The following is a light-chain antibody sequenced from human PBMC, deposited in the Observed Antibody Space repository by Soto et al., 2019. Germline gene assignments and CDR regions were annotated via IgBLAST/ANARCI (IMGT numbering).Light chain of an antibody. CDR2: EVS. V-gene: IGLV2-14*01. Sequence: QSVLTQPASVSGSPGQSITISCTGTSSDVDGYNYVSWYQQHPGKAPKLMIYEVSNRPSGVSNRSSGSKSGNTASLTISGLQAEDEADYYCSSYTSSTFYVFGTGTKLTVL. CDR3: SSYTSSTFYV. J-gene: IGLJ1*01. CDR1: SSDVDGYNY.